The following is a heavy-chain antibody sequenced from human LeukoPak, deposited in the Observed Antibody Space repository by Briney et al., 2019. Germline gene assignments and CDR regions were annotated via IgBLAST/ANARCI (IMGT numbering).Heavy chain of an antibody. J-gene: IGHJ6*03. D-gene: IGHD3-10*01. CDR2: IKQDGSEK. Sequence: GGSLRLSCAASGFTFSSYWMSWVRQAPGKGLEWVANIKQDGSEKYYVDPVKGRFTISRDNAKNSLYLQMNSLRAEDTAVYYCARDDGLLWFGSPHYYMDVWGKGTTVTVSS. V-gene: IGHV3-7*01. CDR1: GFTFSSYW. CDR3: ARDDGLLWFGSPHYYMDV.